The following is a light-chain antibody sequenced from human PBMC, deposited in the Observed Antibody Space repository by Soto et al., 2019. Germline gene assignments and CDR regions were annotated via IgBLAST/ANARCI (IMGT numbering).Light chain of an antibody. CDR2: GAS. CDR3: QQYGSSPRT. CDR1: QSVGSSQ. J-gene: IGKJ1*01. V-gene: IGKV3-20*01. Sequence: EIVLTQSPGTLSLSPGERATLSCRASQSVGSSQLAWYQQKPGQAPRLVMYGASSRATDTPDRFSGSGSGTEFTLTISRLEPEDFAVYYCQQYGSSPRTFGQGTKVEIK.